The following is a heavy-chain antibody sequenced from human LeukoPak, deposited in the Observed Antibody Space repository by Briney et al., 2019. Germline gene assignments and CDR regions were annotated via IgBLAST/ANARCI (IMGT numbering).Heavy chain of an antibody. D-gene: IGHD2-2*01. Sequence: GGSLRLPCAASGFTFSSFEMNWVRQAPGKGLEWVSYISSSGSTIYCADSVKGRFTISRDNAKNSLYLQMNSLRAEDTALYYCARGFTGWVTSPIDYWGQGTLVTVSS. V-gene: IGHV3-48*03. CDR3: ARGFTGWVTSPIDY. CDR2: ISSSGSTI. CDR1: GFTFSSFE. J-gene: IGHJ4*02.